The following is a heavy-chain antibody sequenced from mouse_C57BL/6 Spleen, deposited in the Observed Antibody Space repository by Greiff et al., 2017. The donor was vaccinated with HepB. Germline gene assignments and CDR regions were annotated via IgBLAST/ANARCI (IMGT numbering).Heavy chain of an antibody. Sequence: VQLQQSGAELVKPGASVKLSCKASGYTFTSYWMQWVKQRPGQGLEWIGEIDPSDSYTNYNQKFKGKATLTVDTSSSTAYMQLSSLTSEDSAVYYCARGPITTVVATSYFDYWGQGTTLTVSS. CDR3: ARGPITTVVATSYFDY. J-gene: IGHJ2*01. CDR1: GYTFTSYW. CDR2: IDPSDSYT. D-gene: IGHD1-1*01. V-gene: IGHV1-50*01.